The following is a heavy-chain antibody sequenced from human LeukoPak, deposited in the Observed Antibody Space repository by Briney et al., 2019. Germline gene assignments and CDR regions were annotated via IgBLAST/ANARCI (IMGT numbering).Heavy chain of an antibody. CDR1: GFTFSDYY. CDR2: ISSSSSYT. Sequence: NPAGTLRLSCAASGFTFSDYYMSWIRQAPRQGLERVSYISSSSSYTNYADSVKGRFTISRDNAKNSLYLQMTSLRAEDTAVYYCARDFRPIGDYGDLGYWGQGTLVTVSS. CDR3: ARDFRPIGDYGDLGY. D-gene: IGHD4-17*01. J-gene: IGHJ4*02. V-gene: IGHV3-11*05.